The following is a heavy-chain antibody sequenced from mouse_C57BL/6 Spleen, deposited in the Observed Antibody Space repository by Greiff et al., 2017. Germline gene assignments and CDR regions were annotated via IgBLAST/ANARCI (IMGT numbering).Heavy chain of an antibody. CDR1: GYTFTSYW. V-gene: IGHV1-69*01. J-gene: IGHJ2*01. D-gene: IGHD1-1*01. CDR3: ARSFITTVPGYYFDY. CDR2: IDPSDSYT. Sequence: QVQLQQPGAELVMPGASVKLSCKASGYTFTSYWMHWVKQRPGQGLEWIGEIDPSDSYTNYNQKFKGKSTLTVDKSSSTAYMQLSSLTSEDSAVYYCARSFITTVPGYYFDYWGQGTTLTVSS.